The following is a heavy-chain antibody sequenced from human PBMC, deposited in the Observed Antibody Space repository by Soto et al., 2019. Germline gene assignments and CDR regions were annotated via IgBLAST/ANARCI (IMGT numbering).Heavy chain of an antibody. J-gene: IGHJ4*02. CDR2: ISPNNGGT. D-gene: IGHD6-6*01. V-gene: IGHV1-2*02. CDR3: ARQAAYSGSSQYQFDY. Sequence: GASVKVSCKASGYTFTGYSLHWVRLAPGHGLEWMGWISPNNGGTKYAQNFQGRVTMTRDTSVTTAYLGLSRLTSDDTAVYYCARQAAYSGSSQYQFDYWGQGTLVTRLL. CDR1: GYTFTGYS.